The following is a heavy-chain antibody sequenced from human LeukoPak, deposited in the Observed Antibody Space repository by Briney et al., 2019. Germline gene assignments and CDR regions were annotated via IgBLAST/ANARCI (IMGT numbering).Heavy chain of an antibody. CDR1: GFTFSSYA. V-gene: IGHV3-7*01. J-gene: IGHJ4*02. CDR2: IKQDGSEK. CDR3: ARDKVVGATHFDY. Sequence: GGSLRLSCAASGFTFSSYAMSWVRQAPGKGLEWVANIKQDGSEKYYVDSVKGRFTISRDNAKNSLYLQMNSLRAEDTAVYYCARDKVVGATHFDYWGQGTLVTVSS. D-gene: IGHD1-26*01.